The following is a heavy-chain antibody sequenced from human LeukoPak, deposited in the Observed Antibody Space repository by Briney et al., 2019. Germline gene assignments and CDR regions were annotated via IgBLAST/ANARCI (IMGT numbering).Heavy chain of an antibody. CDR2: ISYSGRT. V-gene: IGHV4-39*01. Sequence: PSETLSLTCSVSGDSISTSRYYWGWIRQTPGKGLEWLGSISYSGRTFYNPSLKSRVTISVDTSNNQFSLNLYSVTAAVTAVFYCARSYYDYREIDYWGQGTLVTVSS. CDR3: ARSYYDYREIDY. D-gene: IGHD3-22*01. CDR1: GDSISTSRYY. J-gene: IGHJ4*02.